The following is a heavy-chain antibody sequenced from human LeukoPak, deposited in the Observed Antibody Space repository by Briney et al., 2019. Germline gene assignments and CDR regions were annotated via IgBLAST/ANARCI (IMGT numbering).Heavy chain of an antibody. J-gene: IGHJ6*03. D-gene: IGHD6-19*01. CDR3: ARGMKYSTGWYYMDV. V-gene: IGHV3-23*01. CDR1: GVTFSSYA. CDR2: ISDSGGVT. Sequence: GGSLRLSCAASGVTFSSYAMSWVRQAPGKGLEWVSSISDSGGVTYYADSVKGRFTISRDNSKNTLYLQMNSLRAEDTAVYYCARGMKYSTGWYYMDVWGKGTTVTISS.